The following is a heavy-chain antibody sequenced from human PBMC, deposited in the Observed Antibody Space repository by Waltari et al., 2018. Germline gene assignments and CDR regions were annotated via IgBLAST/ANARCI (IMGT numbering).Heavy chain of an antibody. D-gene: IGHD6-13*01. CDR3: AREKSESSSWNGPYYYYMDV. CDR1: GYTVTGYY. V-gene: IGHV1-2*06. CDR2: INPNSGGT. Sequence: VQLVLSGAEAKKPGASVKVSCKASGYTVTGYYMHWVRQAPGQGLEWMGRINPNSGGTNYAQKFQGRVTMTRDTSISTAYMELSRLRSDDTAVYYCAREKSESSSWNGPYYYYMDVWGKGTTVTVSS. J-gene: IGHJ6*03.